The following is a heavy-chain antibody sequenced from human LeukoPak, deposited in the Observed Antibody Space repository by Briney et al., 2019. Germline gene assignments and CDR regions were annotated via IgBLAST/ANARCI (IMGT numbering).Heavy chain of an antibody. CDR1: GFSFSYYA. D-gene: IGHD3-22*01. V-gene: IGHV3-23*01. CDR3: AKASIYDSSGYHLGY. CDR2: ISGSGGST. Sequence: GGSLRLSCAASGFSFSYYAMSWVRQAPGKGLEWVSAISGSGGSTYYADSVKGRFTISRDNSKNTLYLQMNSLRAEDTAVYYCAKASIYDSSGYHLGYWGQGTLVTVSS. J-gene: IGHJ4*02.